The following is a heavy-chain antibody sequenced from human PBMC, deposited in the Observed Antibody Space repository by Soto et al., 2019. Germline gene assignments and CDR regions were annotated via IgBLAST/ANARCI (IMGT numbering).Heavy chain of an antibody. CDR2: ISGYNGDT. J-gene: IGHJ6*02. D-gene: IGHD2-8*01. CDR3: AKNGQPPYYYYGLDV. V-gene: IGHV1-18*01. CDR1: GCIFTRYG. Sequence: VRVSCKASGCIFTRYGISWVRQPPEQGLEWMGWISGYNGDTNYAQKFQGRVSMTIDTSTTTAYMELRSLTSDDTAVYYCAKNGQPPYYYYGLDVWG.